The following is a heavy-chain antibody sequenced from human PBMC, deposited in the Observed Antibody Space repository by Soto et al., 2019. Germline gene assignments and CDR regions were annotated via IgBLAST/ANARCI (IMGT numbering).Heavy chain of an antibody. CDR2: VYYSGTT. CDR3: ARTTAVPNTLRSRYFFDY. V-gene: IGHV4-61*01. CDR1: GGSASDKTYY. D-gene: IGHD4-17*01. Sequence: SETLSLTCSVSGGSASDKTYYWSWIRQPPGKRLEWIGYVYYSGTTNYNPSLKSRVTISVDLSKNRFSLRLSSVTTADTALYYCARTTAVPNTLRSRYFFDYWGQGTLVTVYS. J-gene: IGHJ4*02.